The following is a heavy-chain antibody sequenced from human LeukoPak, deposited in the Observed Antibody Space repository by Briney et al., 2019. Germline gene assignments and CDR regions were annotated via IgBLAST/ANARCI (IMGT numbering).Heavy chain of an antibody. D-gene: IGHD6-13*01. CDR1: GGSISSSSYY. CDR3: ARVYTGSSWDYYYYMDV. J-gene: IGHJ6*03. V-gene: IGHV4-61*02. Sequence: PSETLSLTCTVSGGSISSSSYYWSWIRQPAGKGLEWIGRIYTSGSTNYNPSLKSRVTISVDTSKNQFSLKLRSLTAADTAVYYCARVYTGSSWDYYYYMDVWGKGTTVTVSS. CDR2: IYTSGST.